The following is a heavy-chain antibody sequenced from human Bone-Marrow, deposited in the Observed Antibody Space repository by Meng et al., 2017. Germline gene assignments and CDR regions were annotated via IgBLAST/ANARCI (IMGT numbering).Heavy chain of an antibody. V-gene: IGHV3-66*02. CDR2: LYTGGGT. CDR3: ARVQSYYYDRTGYYSRWFDY. D-gene: IGHD3-22*01. CDR1: GFSVSDNY. J-gene: IGHJ4*02. Sequence: GESMKISCAASGFSVSDNYMTWGRQAPGKGLEWVSILYTGGGTSYADSVKGRFTVSRDNSKNTLYLQMNSLRPEDTAVYYCARVQSYYYDRTGYYSRWFDYWGQGTLVTVSS.